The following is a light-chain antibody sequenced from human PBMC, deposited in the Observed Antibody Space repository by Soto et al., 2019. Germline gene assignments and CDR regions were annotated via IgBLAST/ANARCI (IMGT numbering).Light chain of an antibody. Sequence: QTVVTQEPSFSVSPGRTVTLTCGLSSGSVSTTYYPTWYQQTPGQAPRTLIYSTDTRSSGVPDRVSGSILGNKAALTITGAQAYDESDYYCVLYMGRGIWVFGGGTKVTVL. CDR3: VLYMGRGIWV. V-gene: IGLV8-61*01. J-gene: IGLJ3*02. CDR2: STD. CDR1: SGSVSTTYY.